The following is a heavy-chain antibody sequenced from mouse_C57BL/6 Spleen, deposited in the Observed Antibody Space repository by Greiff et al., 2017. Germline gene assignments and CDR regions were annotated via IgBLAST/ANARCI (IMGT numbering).Heavy chain of an antibody. Sequence: EVQLQQSGPELVKPGASVKISCKASGYTFTDYYMNWVKQSHGKSLEWIGDINPNNGGTSYNQKFKGKATLTVDKSSSTAYMELRSLTSEDSAVYYCARSPDSWFAYWGQGTLVTVSA. J-gene: IGHJ3*01. D-gene: IGHD2-13*01. V-gene: IGHV1-26*01. CDR2: INPNNGGT. CDR3: ARSPDSWFAY. CDR1: GYTFTDYY.